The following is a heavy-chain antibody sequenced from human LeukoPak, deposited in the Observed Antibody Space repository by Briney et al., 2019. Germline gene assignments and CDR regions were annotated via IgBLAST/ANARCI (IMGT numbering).Heavy chain of an antibody. J-gene: IGHJ3*02. CDR2: IWYDGGNK. CDR1: GFTFSSYG. CDR3: ARGFYLVRGVITDAFDI. Sequence: GGSLRLSCAASGFTFSSYGMHWVRQAPGKGLEWVAVIWYDGGNKYYADSVKGRFTISRDNSKNTLYLQMNSLRAEDTAVYYCARGFYLVRGVITDAFDIWGQGTMVTVSS. V-gene: IGHV3-33*01. D-gene: IGHD3-10*01.